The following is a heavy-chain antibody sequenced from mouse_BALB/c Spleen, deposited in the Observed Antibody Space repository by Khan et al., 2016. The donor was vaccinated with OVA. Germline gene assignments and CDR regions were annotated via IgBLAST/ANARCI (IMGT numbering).Heavy chain of an antibody. CDR2: IWSAGST. D-gene: IGHD2-4*01. J-gene: IGHJ3*01. Sequence: QVQLQQPGPGLVQPSQSLSITCTVSGFSLTNYSVHWVRQSPGKGLEWLGVIWSAGSTDYNAAFISRLTIRKDNSRRQVFFKMNSLQPNDTSIYYGARRGYDYGRGALFAYWGQGTLVTVSA. V-gene: IGHV2-2*02. CDR1: GFSLTNYS. CDR3: ARRGYDYGRGALFAY.